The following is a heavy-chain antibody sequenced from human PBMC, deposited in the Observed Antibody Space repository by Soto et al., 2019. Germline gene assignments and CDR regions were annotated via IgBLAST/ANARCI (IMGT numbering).Heavy chain of an antibody. CDR2: INSDGSST. J-gene: IGHJ6*02. V-gene: IGHV3-74*01. D-gene: IGHD6-13*01. CDR3: AREMEQQLGNYYYYYGMDV. Sequence: EVQLLESGGGLVQPGGSLRLSCAASGFAFSSYAMSWVRQAPGKGLEWVSGINSDGSSTSYADSVKGRFTISRDNAKNTLYLQMNSLRAEDTAVYYCAREMEQQLGNYYYYYGMDVWGQGTTVTVSS. CDR1: GFAFSSYA.